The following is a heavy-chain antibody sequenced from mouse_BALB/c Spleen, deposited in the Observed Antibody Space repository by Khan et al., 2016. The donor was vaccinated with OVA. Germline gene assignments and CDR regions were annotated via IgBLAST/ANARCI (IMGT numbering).Heavy chain of an antibody. CDR1: GYTFTSYT. CDR2: INPSDGYT. Sequence: QVQLKESGAEMARPGASLKMSCKASGYTFTSYTIHWIKLGPGQGLEWIATINPSDGYTNYNQKLKDKATLTADKASTTAYMQMSSLKSEDSAVYIFVTDGAYHRNGGWCAYWGHGTLVTVSA. J-gene: IGHJ3*01. CDR3: VTDGAYHRNGGWCAY. D-gene: IGHD2-14*01. V-gene: IGHV1-4*01.